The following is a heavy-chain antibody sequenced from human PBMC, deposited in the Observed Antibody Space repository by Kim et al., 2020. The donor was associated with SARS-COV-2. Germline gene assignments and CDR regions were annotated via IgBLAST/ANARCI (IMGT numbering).Heavy chain of an antibody. CDR3: ARDQVAMVRGLGLLDY. V-gene: IGHV3-30*07. Sequence: SVKGRVTISSDKSKNTMYLQRNSLRAEDTAVYYCARDQVAMVRGLGLLDYWGQGTLVTVSS. D-gene: IGHD3-10*01. J-gene: IGHJ4*02.